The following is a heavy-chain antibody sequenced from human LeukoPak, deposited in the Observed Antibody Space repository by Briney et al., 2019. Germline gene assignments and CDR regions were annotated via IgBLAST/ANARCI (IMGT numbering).Heavy chain of an antibody. Sequence: SETLSLTCTVSGGSISSGSYYWGWIRQPPGKGLEWIGSIYYSGSTYYNPSLKSRVTISVDTPKSQFSLKLSSVTAADTALYYCARIDTSWFTFDDWGQGTLVTVSS. J-gene: IGHJ4*02. V-gene: IGHV4-39*07. D-gene: IGHD2-2*01. CDR2: IYYSGST. CDR3: ARIDTSWFTFDD. CDR1: GGSISSGSYY.